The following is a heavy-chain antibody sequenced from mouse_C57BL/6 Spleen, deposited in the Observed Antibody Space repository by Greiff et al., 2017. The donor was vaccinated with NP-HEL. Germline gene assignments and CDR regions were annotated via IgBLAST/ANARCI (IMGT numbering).Heavy chain of an antibody. J-gene: IGHJ1*03. D-gene: IGHD1-1*01. CDR3: TRRYYGSSYWYFDV. V-gene: IGHV1-15*01. CDR1: GYTFTDYE. Sequence: QVQLQHSGAELVRPGASVTLSCKASGYTFTDYEMHWVKQTPVHGLEWIGAIDPETGGTAYNQKFKGKAILTADKSSSTAYMELRSLTSEDSAVYYCTRRYYGSSYWYFDVWGTGTTVTVSS. CDR2: IDPETGGT.